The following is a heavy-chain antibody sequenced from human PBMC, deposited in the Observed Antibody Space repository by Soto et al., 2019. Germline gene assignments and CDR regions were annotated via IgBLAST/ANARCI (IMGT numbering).Heavy chain of an antibody. CDR3: ARAQLEPPYADDY. D-gene: IGHD1-1*01. Sequence: PSETLSLTCAVYDWSFSTYYWSWIRQPPGKGLEWIGEINHSGSTNYNPSLKSRVTISVDTSKNQFSLKVNSVTAADTAVYYCARAQLEPPYADDYWGQGIQVTVSS. CDR2: INHSGST. J-gene: IGHJ4*02. CDR1: DWSFSTYY. V-gene: IGHV4-34*01.